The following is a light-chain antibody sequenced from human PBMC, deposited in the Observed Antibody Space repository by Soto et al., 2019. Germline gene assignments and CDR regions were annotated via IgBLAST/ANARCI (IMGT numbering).Light chain of an antibody. CDR1: SSDVGGYNY. Sequence: QSALTQPPSASGSPEQSVTISCTGTSSDVGGYNYVSWYQQHPGKAPKIMIYEVSKRPSGVPDRFSGYKSGNTASLTVSGLQAEDEAEYYCSSYADTNKLVFGGGTKVTVL. J-gene: IGLJ2*01. CDR3: SSYADTNKLV. CDR2: EVS. V-gene: IGLV2-8*01.